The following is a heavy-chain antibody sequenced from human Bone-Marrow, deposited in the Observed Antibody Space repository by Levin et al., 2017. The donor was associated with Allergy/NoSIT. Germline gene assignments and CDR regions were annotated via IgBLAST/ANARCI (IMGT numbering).Heavy chain of an antibody. CDR2: ISYDGSNK. CDR1: GFSFTLFG. Sequence: GESPKISCAVSGFSFTLFGMHWVRQAPGKGLEWVTFISYDGSNKYYADSVKGRFTISRDNSKNTLFLQMNSLRAEDTAIYYCAKVYYDYVWGTYRDALDAFHMWGQGTMVTVSS. J-gene: IGHJ3*02. D-gene: IGHD3-16*02. CDR3: AKVYYDYVWGTYRDALDAFHM. V-gene: IGHV3-30*18.